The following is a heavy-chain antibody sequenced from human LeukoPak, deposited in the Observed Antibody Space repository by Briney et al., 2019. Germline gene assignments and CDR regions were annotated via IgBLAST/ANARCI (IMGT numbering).Heavy chain of an antibody. V-gene: IGHV3-23*01. CDR2: ITGSGSST. CDR3: AKVKMGGNHYFDY. CDR1: GFTFSSYA. Sequence: GGSLRLSCAASGFTFSSYAMSWVRQAPGKGLEWVSAITGSGSSTYYADSVKGRFTISRDNSKNTLYLRMNSLRVEDTAVYYCAKVKMGGNHYFDYWGQGTLVTVSS. D-gene: IGHD1-14*01. J-gene: IGHJ4*02.